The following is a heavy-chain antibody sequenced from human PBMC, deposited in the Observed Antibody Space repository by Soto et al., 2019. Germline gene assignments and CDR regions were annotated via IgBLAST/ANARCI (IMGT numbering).Heavy chain of an antibody. CDR3: AREIVVVPAALGWFDP. CDR1: GGSISIGDYY. V-gene: IGHV4-30-4*01. J-gene: IGHJ5*02. CDR2: IYYSGST. Sequence: PSETLSLTCTVSGGSISIGDYYWSWIRQPPGKGLEWIGYIYYSGSTYYNPSLKSRVTISVDTSKNQFSLKLSSVTAADTAVYYCAREIVVVPAALGWFDPWGQGTLVTAPQ. D-gene: IGHD2-2*01.